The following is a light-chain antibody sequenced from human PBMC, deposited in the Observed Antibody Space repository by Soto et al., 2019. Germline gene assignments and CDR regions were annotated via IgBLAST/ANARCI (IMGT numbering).Light chain of an antibody. V-gene: IGKV2D-29*01. CDR2: EVF. CDR3: MQGIQLPRT. J-gene: IGKJ1*01. Sequence: DIGMTQSPLSLSVTPGQPASISCKSSQSLLYVDVKTYLYWYLQKSGQPPQLLIYEVFNRISGVPDRFSGSGSGTDFPLKISRVEAEDVGVYYCMQGIQLPRTFGQGTKVEIK. CDR1: QSLLYVDVKTY.